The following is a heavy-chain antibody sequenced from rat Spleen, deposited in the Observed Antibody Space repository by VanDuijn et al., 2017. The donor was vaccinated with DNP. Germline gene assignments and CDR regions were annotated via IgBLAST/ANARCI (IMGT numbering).Heavy chain of an antibody. CDR1: GFTFSDYA. Sequence: EVQLVDSGGGLVQPGNSLKLSCAASGFTFSDYAMAWVRQSPKTGLEWVATIIYDGSRTYYRDSVKGRFTISRDDAKSTLYLQMDSLRSEDTATYYCATQDYYDGTRFSFWGQGTLVTVSS. J-gene: IGHJ3*01. CDR3: ATQDYYDGTRFSF. D-gene: IGHD1-12*02. V-gene: IGHV5S10*01. CDR2: IIYDGSRT.